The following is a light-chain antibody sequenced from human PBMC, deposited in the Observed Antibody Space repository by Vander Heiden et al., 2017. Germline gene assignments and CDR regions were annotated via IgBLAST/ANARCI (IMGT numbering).Light chain of an antibody. Sequence: QSVLTQPPPASGTPGQRLTIPCSGSTSNIGDYFVYWYQQHPGTAPKLLIYRNNQRPSGVPDRFSGSKSGTSASLAINGLRSEDEADYYCAAWDDSLSVVVFGGGTKLTVL. CDR2: RNN. CDR1: TSNIGDYF. V-gene: IGLV1-47*01. CDR3: AAWDDSLSVVV. J-gene: IGLJ2*01.